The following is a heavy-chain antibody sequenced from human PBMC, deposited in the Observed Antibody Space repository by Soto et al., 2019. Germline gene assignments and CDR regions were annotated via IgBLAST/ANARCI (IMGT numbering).Heavy chain of an antibody. CDR1: GFTFSGHW. CDR3: ARGRGTYYADS. J-gene: IGHJ4*02. Sequence: GGSLRLSCEASGFTFSGHWMHWVRRAPGKGLVWVSHIDTDGSTGGTSYADSVKGRFTVSRDDSNDRLYLQMNDLRVEDTAVYYCARGRGTYYADSWGQGTLVPVSS. CDR2: IDTDGSTGGT. D-gene: IGHD1-26*01. V-gene: IGHV3-74*03.